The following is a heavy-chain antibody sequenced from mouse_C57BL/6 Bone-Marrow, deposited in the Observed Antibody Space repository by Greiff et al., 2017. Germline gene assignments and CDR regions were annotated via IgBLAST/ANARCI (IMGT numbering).Heavy chain of an antibody. CDR1: GYAFSSSW. Sequence: QVQLQQSGAELVKPGASVKISCKASGYAFSSSWMNWVKQRHGKGLEWIGQIYPGDGDTNYNGKFKGKATLTADKSSSTAYMRLSSLTSEDSAVYFCARRHYYGSSYGYWYFDVWGTGTTVTASS. V-gene: IGHV1-80*01. D-gene: IGHD1-1*01. CDR2: IYPGDGDT. J-gene: IGHJ1*03. CDR3: ARRHYYGSSYGYWYFDV.